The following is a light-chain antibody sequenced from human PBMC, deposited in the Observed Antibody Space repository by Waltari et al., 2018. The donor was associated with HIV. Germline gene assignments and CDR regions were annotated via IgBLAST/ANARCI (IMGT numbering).Light chain of an antibody. CDR2: STN. CDR3: VLYMGSGLWV. V-gene: IGLV8-61*01. J-gene: IGLJ3*02. Sequence: QTVVTQEPSFSVSPGGTVTLTCGLSSGSVSTSYYPSWYPQTPGQAPRPLIHSTNPRSSVVPDRFSGSIVGNKAALTITGAQADDESDYYCVLYMGSGLWVFGGGTKLTVL. CDR1: SGSVSTSYY.